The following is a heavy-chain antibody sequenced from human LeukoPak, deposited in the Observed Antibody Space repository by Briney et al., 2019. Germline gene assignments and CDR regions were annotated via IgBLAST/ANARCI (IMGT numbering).Heavy chain of an antibody. CDR1: GFTFSSYS. CDR2: ISSSSSTI. J-gene: IGHJ4*02. CDR3: ARDTTTVVTYYFDY. Sequence: PGGSLRLSCAASGFTFSSYSMNWVRQAPGKGLEWVSYISSSSSTIYYADSVKGRFTISRDNAKNSLYLQMNSLRAEDTAVYYCARDTTTVVTYYFDYWGQGTLVTVSS. V-gene: IGHV3-48*01. D-gene: IGHD4-23*01.